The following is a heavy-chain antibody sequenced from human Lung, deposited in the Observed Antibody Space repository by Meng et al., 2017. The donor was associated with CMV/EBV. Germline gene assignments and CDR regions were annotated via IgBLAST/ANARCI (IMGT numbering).Heavy chain of an antibody. V-gene: IGHV1-69*02. Sequence: SXXVSXKTSGGTLSNYPINWVRQAPGQGLEWIGRFIPMFNISGFAQRFQGSISITADTSTSTGYMELSSLTPEDTAVYFLARGLRYFDWLSPSNYYYGMDVXGQGXPVTVSS. CDR3: ARGLRYFDWLSPSNYYYGMDV. CDR1: GGTLSNYP. J-gene: IGHJ6*02. D-gene: IGHD3-9*01. CDR2: FIPMFNIS.